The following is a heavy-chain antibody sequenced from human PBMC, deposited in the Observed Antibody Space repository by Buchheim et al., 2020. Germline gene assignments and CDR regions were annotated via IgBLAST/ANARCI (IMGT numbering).Heavy chain of an antibody. Sequence: QVQLVQSGAEVKKPGASVKVSCKASGYTFTGYYMHWVRQAPGQGLEWMGWINPNSGNTGYAQKFQGRVTMTRNTSISTAYMELSSLRSEDTAVYYCARGAPGYSSGWPEYFQHWGQGTL. CDR2: INPNSGNT. CDR1: GYTFTGYY. D-gene: IGHD6-19*01. CDR3: ARGAPGYSSGWPEYFQH. J-gene: IGHJ1*01. V-gene: IGHV1-8*02.